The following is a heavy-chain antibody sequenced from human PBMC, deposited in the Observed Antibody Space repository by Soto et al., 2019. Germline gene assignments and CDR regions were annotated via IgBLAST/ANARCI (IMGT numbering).Heavy chain of an antibody. J-gene: IGHJ4*02. CDR2: IYPSGTT. CDR3: ASGAARGFDY. CDR1: GGSISSYY. Sequence: PSETLSVTCTVSGGSISSYYWSWIRQSPGKGLEWIGYIYPSGTTNNNPSFKSRVTISVDTSKKEFSLKLSFVTAADTAVYYCASGAARGFDYWGQGSLVTVSS. D-gene: IGHD6-6*01. V-gene: IGHV4-59*01.